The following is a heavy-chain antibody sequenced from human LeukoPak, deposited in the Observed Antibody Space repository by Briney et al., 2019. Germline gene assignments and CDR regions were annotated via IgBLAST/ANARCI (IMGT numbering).Heavy chain of an antibody. CDR1: GFTFSSYA. CDR2: ISYDGSNK. D-gene: IGHD3-22*01. Sequence: PGRSLRLSCAASGFTFSSYAMHWVRQAPGKGLEWVAVISYDGSNKYYADSVKGRFTISRDNSKNPLYLQMNSLRAEDTAVYYCARDALHYYDSSGYYYHHNWFDPWGQGTLVTVSS. J-gene: IGHJ5*02. V-gene: IGHV3-30-3*01. CDR3: ARDALHYYDSSGYYYHHNWFDP.